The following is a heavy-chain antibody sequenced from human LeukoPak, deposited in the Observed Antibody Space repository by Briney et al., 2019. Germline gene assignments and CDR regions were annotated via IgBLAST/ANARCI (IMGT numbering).Heavy chain of an antibody. V-gene: IGHV4-4*02. J-gene: IGHJ4*02. D-gene: IGHD5-18*01. Sequence: SETLSLTCAVSGGSISSSNWWSWVRQPPGKGLEWIGEIYHSGSTNYNPSLKSRVTISVDKSKNLFSLKLSSVTAADTAVYYCARGIYSYGLTLFDYWGQGTLVTVSS. CDR1: GGSISSSNW. CDR2: IYHSGST. CDR3: ARGIYSYGLTLFDY.